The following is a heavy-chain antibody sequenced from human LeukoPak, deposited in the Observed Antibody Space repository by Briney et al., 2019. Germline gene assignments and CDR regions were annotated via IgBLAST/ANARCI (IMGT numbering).Heavy chain of an antibody. D-gene: IGHD6-13*01. Sequence: GGSLRLSCAASGFTFSSYSMNWVRQAPGKGLEWVSYISSSSSTIYYADSVKGRFTISRDNAKNSLYLQMNSLRAEDTAVYYCASSTRYSSSWYRNAFDIWGQGTMVTVSS. CDR1: GFTFSSYS. CDR3: ASSTRYSSSWYRNAFDI. V-gene: IGHV3-48*01. CDR2: ISSSSSTI. J-gene: IGHJ3*02.